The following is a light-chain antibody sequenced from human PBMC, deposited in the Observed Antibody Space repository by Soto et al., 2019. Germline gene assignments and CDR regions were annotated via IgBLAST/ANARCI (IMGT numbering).Light chain of an antibody. CDR3: QSYDSSLSLV. V-gene: IGLV1-40*01. CDR1: SSNIGAGYD. CDR2: GNS. Sequence: QSVLTQPPSVSGAPGQRVTISCTGSSSNIGAGYDVRWYQQLPGTAPKLLIYGNSNRPSGVPDRFSGSKSGTSASLAITGLQAEDESDYYSQSYDSSLSLVFGGGTKVTVL. J-gene: IGLJ2*01.